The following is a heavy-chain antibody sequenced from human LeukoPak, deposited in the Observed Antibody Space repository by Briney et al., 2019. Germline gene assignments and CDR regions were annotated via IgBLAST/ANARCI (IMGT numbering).Heavy chain of an antibody. CDR3: ATYTTSRVFYM. CDR1: GFSFSSSA. CDR2: ISNSGHLM. J-gene: IGHJ3*02. V-gene: IGHV3-48*03. Sequence: GGSLRLSCAASGFSFSSSAMNWVRQAPWKWLEWISYISNSGHLMYYADSVKGRFTISRDNAKNSLYLQMNSLRAEDMAVYYCATYTTSRVFYMWGQGTMVAVSS. D-gene: IGHD2-2*02.